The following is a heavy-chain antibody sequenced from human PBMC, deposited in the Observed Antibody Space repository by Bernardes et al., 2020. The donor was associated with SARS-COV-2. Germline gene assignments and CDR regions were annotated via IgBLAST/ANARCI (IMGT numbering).Heavy chain of an antibody. J-gene: IGHJ6*02. D-gene: IGHD6-6*01. Sequence: GGSLRLSCVASGFTFSKNAMTWVRQVPGKGLEWVSAISAIGGITYYAESVKGRFTISRDNSRNTLYLEMNSLRAEETAVYYCSRNAKYSSSSMEVWGQGTTVTVS. CDR1: GFTFSKNA. CDR2: ISAIGGIT. V-gene: IGHV3-23*01. CDR3: SRNAKYSSSSMEV.